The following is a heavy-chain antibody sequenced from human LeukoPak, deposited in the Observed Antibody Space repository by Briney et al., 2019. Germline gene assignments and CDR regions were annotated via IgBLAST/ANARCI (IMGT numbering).Heavy chain of an antibody. CDR2: MNPNSGNT. J-gene: IGHJ3*02. D-gene: IGHD4-17*01. Sequence: ASVKVSCKASGSTFTSYDINWVRQATGQGLEWMGWMNPNSGNTGYAQKFQGRVTITRNTSISTAYMELSSLRSEDTAVYYCARDLGYGDRETDAFDIWGQGTWSPSLQ. V-gene: IGHV1-8*03. CDR1: GSTFTSYD. CDR3: ARDLGYGDRETDAFDI.